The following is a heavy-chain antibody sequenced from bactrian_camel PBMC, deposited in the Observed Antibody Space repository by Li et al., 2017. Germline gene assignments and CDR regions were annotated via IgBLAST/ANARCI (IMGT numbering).Heavy chain of an antibody. J-gene: IGHJ4*01. CDR1: GFTFDTYD. D-gene: IGHD3*01. CDR2: INGAGRST. CDR3: TTGECRDGYCFQGVGPY. V-gene: IGHV3S40*01. Sequence: DVQLVESGGDLVQPGGSLRLSCAGSGFTFDTYDMSWVRQAPGKGLEWVSGINGAGRSTYYADSVKGRFSISMDNSKNTLRLQMRGLQSADTALYYCTTGECRDGYCFQGVGPYWGRGTQVTVS.